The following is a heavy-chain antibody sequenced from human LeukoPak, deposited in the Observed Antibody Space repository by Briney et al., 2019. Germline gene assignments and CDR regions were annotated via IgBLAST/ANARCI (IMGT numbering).Heavy chain of an antibody. CDR3: ARSTATSIAAAFDY. J-gene: IGHJ4*02. V-gene: IGHV1-69*04. D-gene: IGHD6-13*01. CDR2: IIPILGIA. Sequence: GASVTVSFKASGGTFSSYAISWVRQAPGQGLEWMGRIIPILGIANYAQKFQGRVTITADKSTSTAYMELSSLRSEDTAVYYCARSTATSIAAAFDYWGQGTLVTVSS. CDR1: GGTFSSYA.